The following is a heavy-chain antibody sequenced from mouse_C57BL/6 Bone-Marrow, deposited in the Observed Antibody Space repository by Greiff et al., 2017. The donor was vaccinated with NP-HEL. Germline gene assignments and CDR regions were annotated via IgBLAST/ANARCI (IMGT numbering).Heavy chain of an antibody. CDR3: AREGSRNYFDY. J-gene: IGHJ2*01. CDR2: IYPRSGNT. D-gene: IGHD3-3*01. V-gene: IGHV1-81*01. Sequence: QVQLQQSGAELARPGASVKLSCKASGYTFTSYGISWVKQRTGQGLEWIGEIYPRSGNTYYNEKFKGKATLTADRSSSTAYMKLRSLASEDSAVYFCAREGSRNYFDYWGQGTTLTVSS. CDR1: GYTFTSYG.